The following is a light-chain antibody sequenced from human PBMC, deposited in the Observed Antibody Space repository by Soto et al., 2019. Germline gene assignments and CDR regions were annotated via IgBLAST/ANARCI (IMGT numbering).Light chain of an antibody. CDR2: DAS. CDR3: QERSKWPPT. Sequence: EIVLTQSPATLSLSPGERATLSCRASQSVSSYLAWYQQKPGQAPRLLIYDASNRATGIPARCTGSGSGTDFTLTISSLEPEDFAVYYCQERSKWPPTFGQGTRLEIK. V-gene: IGKV3-11*01. CDR1: QSVSSY. J-gene: IGKJ5*01.